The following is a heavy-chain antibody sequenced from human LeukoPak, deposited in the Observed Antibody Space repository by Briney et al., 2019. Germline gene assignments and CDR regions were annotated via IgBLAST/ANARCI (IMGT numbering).Heavy chain of an antibody. CDR3: SAMGIRYGMDV. CDR2: IYYSGST. CDR1: GGSISSGGYY. J-gene: IGHJ6*02. D-gene: IGHD5-18*01. Sequence: PSETLSLTCTVSGGSISSGGYYWSWIRQHPGKGLEWIGYIYYSGSTYYNPSLKSRVTISVDTSKNQFSLKLSSVTAADTAVYYCSAMGIRYGMDVWGQGTTVTVSS. V-gene: IGHV4-31*03.